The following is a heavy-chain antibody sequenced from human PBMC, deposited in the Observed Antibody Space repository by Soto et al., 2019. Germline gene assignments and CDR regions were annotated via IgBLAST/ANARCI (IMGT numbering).Heavy chain of an antibody. V-gene: IGHV1-3*01. D-gene: IGHD6-13*01. CDR1: GYTFTSYA. CDR2: INAGNGNT. CDR3: AADSSSWSRRNAFDI. Sequence: ASVKVSCKASGYTFTSYAMHWVRQAPGQRLEWMGWINAGNGNTKYSQKFQGRVTMTKDTSANTAYMELSSLRSEDTAVYYCAADSSSWSRRNAFDIWGQGTMVTVS. J-gene: IGHJ3*02.